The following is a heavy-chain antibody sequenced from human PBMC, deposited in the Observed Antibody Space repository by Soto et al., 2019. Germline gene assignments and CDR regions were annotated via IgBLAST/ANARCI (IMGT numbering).Heavy chain of an antibody. D-gene: IGHD5-18*01. CDR2: ISYDGSNK. CDR3: ALYSYGLDY. CDR1: GFTFSSYG. V-gene: IGHV3-30*03. J-gene: IGHJ4*02. Sequence: GGSLRLSCAASGFTFSSYGMHWVRQAPGKGLEWVAVISYDGSNKYYADSVKGRFTISRDNSKNTLYLQMNSLRAEDTAVYYCALYSYGLDYWGQGTLVTVSS.